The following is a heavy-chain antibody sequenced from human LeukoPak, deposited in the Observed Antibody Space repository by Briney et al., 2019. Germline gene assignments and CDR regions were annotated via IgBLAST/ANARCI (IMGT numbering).Heavy chain of an antibody. Sequence: PGGSLRLSCAASGFTFDDYAMHWVRQAPGKGLEWVSLISWDGGSTYYADSVKGRFTISRDNSKNSLYLQMNSLRAEDTALYYCAKDRGGSGSYYVLAYYMDVWGKGTTVTVSS. CDR3: AKDRGGSGSYYVLAYYMDV. V-gene: IGHV3-43D*03. CDR2: ISWDGGST. J-gene: IGHJ6*03. CDR1: GFTFDDYA. D-gene: IGHD1-26*01.